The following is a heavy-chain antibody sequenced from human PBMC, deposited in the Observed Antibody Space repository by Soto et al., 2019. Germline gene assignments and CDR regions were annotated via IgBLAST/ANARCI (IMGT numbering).Heavy chain of an antibody. V-gene: IGHV4-31*03. CDR2: IYYSGST. J-gene: IGHJ6*02. CDR1: GGSISSRGYY. CDR3: ARDEGAYGMDV. Sequence: SETLSLTCTVSGGSISSRGYYLSCIRQHPGKGLEWIGYIYYSGSTYYNPSLKSRVTISVDTSKNQFSLKLSSVTAADTAVYYCARDEGAYGMDVWGQGTTVTVSS.